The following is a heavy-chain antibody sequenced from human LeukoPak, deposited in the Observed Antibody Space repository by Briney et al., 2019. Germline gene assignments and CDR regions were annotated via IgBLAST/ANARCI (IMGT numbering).Heavy chain of an antibody. Sequence: PSETLSLTCTVSGGSISSSSYYWSWIRQPPGKGLEWIGSIYYSGSTYYNPSLKSRVTISVDTSKNQFSLKLSSVTAADTAVYYCARRGYSYGTFDYWGQGTLVTVSS. CDR2: IYYSGST. V-gene: IGHV4-39*01. D-gene: IGHD5-18*01. J-gene: IGHJ4*02. CDR3: ARRGYSYGTFDY. CDR1: GGSISSSSYY.